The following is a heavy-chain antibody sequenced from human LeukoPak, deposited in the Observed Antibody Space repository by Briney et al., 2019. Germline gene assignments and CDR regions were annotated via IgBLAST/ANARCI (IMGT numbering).Heavy chain of an antibody. J-gene: IGHJ6*03. D-gene: IGHD4-11*01. Sequence: ASVKVSCKASGYTFSNYGVGWVRHAPGQGLEWMGCISGHSEDTNYAQTFQGRVTMTTDTSTNTAYMELSSLRSEDTAVYYRARVSVTADYYYYMDVWGKGTTVTVSS. CDR2: ISGHSEDT. CDR1: GYTFSNYG. V-gene: IGHV1-18*01. CDR3: ARVSVTADYYYYMDV.